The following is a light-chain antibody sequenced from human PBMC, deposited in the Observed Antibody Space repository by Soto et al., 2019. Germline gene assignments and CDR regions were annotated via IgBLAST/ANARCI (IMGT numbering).Light chain of an antibody. CDR2: AVT. V-gene: IGLV2-14*01. CDR1: SSNVHNRYDS. J-gene: IGLJ1*01. CDR3: SSYTVSAAPYV. Sequence: QSALTQPASASGSPGQSITVSCTGASSNVHNRYDSASWYQQHPRKAPKLILYAVTTRPSGVSSRFSGSKSGNTASLTISGLQAEDEADYYCSSYTVSAAPYVFGTGTKSPS.